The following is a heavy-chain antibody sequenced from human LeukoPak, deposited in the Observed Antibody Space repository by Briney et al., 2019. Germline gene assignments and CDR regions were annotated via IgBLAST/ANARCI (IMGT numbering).Heavy chain of an antibody. J-gene: IGHJ4*02. CDR3: ARLVSGTVHVYLDH. D-gene: IGHD3-10*01. V-gene: IGHV3-66*01. CDR1: GFTVSNSF. Sequence: PGGSLRLSCAASGFTVSNSFLSWVRQAPGKGLEWLSILYKDGITTSYADSAMGRFTISRDNSKNTLYLQMNSLRAEDTALYYCARLVSGTVHVYLDHWGRGTLVTVSS. CDR2: LYKDGITT.